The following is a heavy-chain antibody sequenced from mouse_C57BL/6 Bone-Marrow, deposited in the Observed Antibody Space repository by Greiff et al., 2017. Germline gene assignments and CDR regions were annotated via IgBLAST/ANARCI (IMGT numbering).Heavy chain of an antibody. J-gene: IGHJ4*01. V-gene: IGHV1-26*01. CDR1: GYTFTDYY. CDR3: ARPHWPDAMDD. Sequence: EVQLQQSGPELVKPGASVKISCKASGYTFTDYYMNWVKQSHGKSLEWIGDINPNNGGTSYNQKFKGKATLTVDTSSSTAYMELRSLTSEDSAVYDCARPHWPDAMDDWGQGTSVTVSS. CDR2: INPNNGGT.